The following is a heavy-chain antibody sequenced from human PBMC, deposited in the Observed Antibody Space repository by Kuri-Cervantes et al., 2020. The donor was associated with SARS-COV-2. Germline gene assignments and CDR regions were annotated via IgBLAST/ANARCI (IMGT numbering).Heavy chain of an antibody. Sequence: GGSLRLSCAVSGFTFSHYAMHWVRQAPGKGLEWVAVISDDGSNKFYADSVKRRFTISRDNSKNTLYLRMNSLSAEDTAVYYCARGGEWELLCSCDFWSQGRLVTVSS. V-gene: IGHV3-30-3*01. J-gene: IGHJ3*01. CDR3: ARGGEWELLCSCDF. CDR1: GFTFSHYA. CDR2: ISDDGSNK. D-gene: IGHD1-26*01.